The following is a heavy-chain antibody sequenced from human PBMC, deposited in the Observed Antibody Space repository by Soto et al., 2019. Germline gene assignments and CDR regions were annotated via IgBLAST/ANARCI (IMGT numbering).Heavy chain of an antibody. CDR2: ISYDGSNK. CDR1: GFTFSSYG. V-gene: IGHV3-30*18. CDR3: AKVGDYYDSSGYYSPSRDY. Sequence: GSLRLSCAASGFTFSSYGMHWVRQAPGKGLEWVAVISYDGSNKYYADSVKGRFTISRDNSKNTLYLQMNSLRAEDTAVYYCAKVGDYYDSSGYYSPSRDYWGQGTLVTV. J-gene: IGHJ4*02. D-gene: IGHD3-22*01.